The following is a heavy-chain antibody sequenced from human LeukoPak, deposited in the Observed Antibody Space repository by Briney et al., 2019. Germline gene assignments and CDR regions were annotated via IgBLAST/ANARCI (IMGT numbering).Heavy chain of an antibody. D-gene: IGHD6-13*01. CDR1: GVSICSGSYY. J-gene: IGHJ4*02. CDR3: ARGAAGTGAADY. Sequence: PSETLSLTCTVSGVSICSGSYYWSWIRQPAGKGLEWIGRIYTSGSTNYNTSLKSRVTISVDTSKNQFSLRLSSVTAADTAVYFCARGAAGTGAADYWGQGTLVTVSS. V-gene: IGHV4-61*02. CDR2: IYTSGST.